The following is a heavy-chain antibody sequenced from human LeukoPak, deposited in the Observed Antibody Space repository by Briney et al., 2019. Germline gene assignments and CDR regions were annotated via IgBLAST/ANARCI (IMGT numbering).Heavy chain of an antibody. CDR1: GFSVSSKY. CDR2: LFSGGST. CDR3: VRSTLDAFDL. J-gene: IGHJ3*01. D-gene: IGHD1-1*01. Sequence: GGSLRHSCVASGFSVSSKYMSWVRQAPGKGLEWVSVLFSGGSTHYVDSVRGRFTISRDESKNTLFLQMNSLRVEDTAVYYCVRSTLDAFDLWGQGTMVTVSS. V-gene: IGHV3-66*02.